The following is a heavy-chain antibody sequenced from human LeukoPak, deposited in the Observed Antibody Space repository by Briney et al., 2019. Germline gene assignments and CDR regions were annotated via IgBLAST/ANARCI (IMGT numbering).Heavy chain of an antibody. CDR2: MNPNSGNT. CDR3: ARGPTTVDTAMVTGLTEFDY. CDR1: GYTFTSYD. V-gene: IGHV1-8*01. Sequence: ASVKVSCKASGYTFTSYDINWVRQATGQGLEWMGWMNPNSGNTGYAQKFQGRVTMTRNTSISTAYMELSSLRSEDTAVYYCARGPTTVDTAMVTGLTEFDYWGQGTLVTVSS. D-gene: IGHD5-18*01. J-gene: IGHJ4*02.